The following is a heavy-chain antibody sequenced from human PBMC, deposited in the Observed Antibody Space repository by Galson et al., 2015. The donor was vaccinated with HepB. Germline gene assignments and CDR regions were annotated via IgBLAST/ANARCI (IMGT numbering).Heavy chain of an antibody. Sequence: SVKVSCKASGYTFTSYGISWVRQAPGQGLEWMGWISAYNGNTNYAQKLQGRVTMTTDTSTSTAYMELRSLRSDDTAVYYCARPSLYCSSTSCYITYFDYWGQGTLVTVSS. CDR3: ARPSLYCSSTSCYITYFDY. J-gene: IGHJ4*02. CDR1: GYTFTSYG. CDR2: ISAYNGNT. D-gene: IGHD2-2*02. V-gene: IGHV1-18*01.